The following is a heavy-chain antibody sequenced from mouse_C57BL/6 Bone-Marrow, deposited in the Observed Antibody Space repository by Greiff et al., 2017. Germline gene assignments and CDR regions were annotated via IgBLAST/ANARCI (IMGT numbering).Heavy chain of an antibody. Sequence: QVQLKESGAELVKPGASVKISCKASGYAFSSYWMNWVKQRPGKGLEWIGQIYPGDGDTNYNGKFKGKATLTADNSSSTAYMQLSSLTSEDSAVYFCARRANWDTVIDYWGQGTTLTVSS. V-gene: IGHV1-80*01. J-gene: IGHJ2*01. CDR1: GYAFSSYW. CDR2: IYPGDGDT. D-gene: IGHD4-1*01. CDR3: ARRANWDTVIDY.